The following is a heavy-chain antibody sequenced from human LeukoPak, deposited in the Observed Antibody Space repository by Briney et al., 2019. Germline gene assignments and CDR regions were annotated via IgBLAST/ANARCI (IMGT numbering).Heavy chain of an antibody. J-gene: IGHJ5*02. Sequence: PGGSLRLSCAASGFTVSGKYMSWVRQAPGKGLEWVSIIYSGGNTYYADSVQGRFTLSRDNSENTLNLEKNNLRVEDTAVYYCARGLAARDWFDPWGQGTLVTVSS. V-gene: IGHV3-66*01. CDR1: GFTVSGKY. CDR2: IYSGGNT. CDR3: ARGLAARDWFDP. D-gene: IGHD6-25*01.